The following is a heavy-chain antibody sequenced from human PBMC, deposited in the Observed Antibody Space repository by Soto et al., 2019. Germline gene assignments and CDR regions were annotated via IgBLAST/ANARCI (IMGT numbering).Heavy chain of an antibody. CDR3: ARERLRCLEWSSKYYYYGLDV. J-gene: IGHJ6*02. CDR2: ISSHNGNT. Sequence: QVQLVQSGAEVKRPGASVKVSCKASGYTFTSYGINWVRQAPGQGLEWMGWISSHNGNTRYAQKFQGRVTMTSDTSTSTAYMDLRSLRSDDTALYYCARERLRCLEWSSKYYYYGLDVFGQGTTVTVSS. D-gene: IGHD3-3*01. CDR1: GYTFTSYG. V-gene: IGHV1-18*01.